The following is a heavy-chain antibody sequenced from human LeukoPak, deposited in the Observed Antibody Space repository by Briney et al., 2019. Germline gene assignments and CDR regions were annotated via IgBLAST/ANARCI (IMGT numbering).Heavy chain of an antibody. D-gene: IGHD1-1*01. J-gene: IGHJ4*02. CDR3: TRDRGAYNLYDY. CDR1: GFTFGDYA. V-gene: IGHV3-49*03. CDR2: IRSKAYGETA. Sequence: GGSLRLSCTASGFTFGDYAMSWIRQAPGKGLEWVGFIRSKAYGETADYAASVKGRFTISRDDSKAIAYLQMNSLKTEDAAVYHCTRDRGAYNLYDYWGQGTLVSVSS.